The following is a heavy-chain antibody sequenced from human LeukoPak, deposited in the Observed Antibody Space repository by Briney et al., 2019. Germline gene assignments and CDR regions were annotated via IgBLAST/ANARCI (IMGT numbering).Heavy chain of an antibody. CDR1: GGTFSSYA. Sequence: ASVKVSCKASGGTFSSYAISWVRQAPGQGLEWMGGIIPIFGTANYAQKFQGRVTITADESTSTAYMELSSLRSEDTAVYYCARGWEMATWTFDYWGQGTLVTVSS. D-gene: IGHD5-24*01. V-gene: IGHV1-69*13. J-gene: IGHJ4*02. CDR2: IIPIFGTA. CDR3: ARGWEMATWTFDY.